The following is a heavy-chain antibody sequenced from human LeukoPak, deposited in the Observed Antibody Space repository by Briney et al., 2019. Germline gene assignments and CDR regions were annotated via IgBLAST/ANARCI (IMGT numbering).Heavy chain of an antibody. CDR3: ARDGLLSFGERSPPLFDY. V-gene: IGHV3-7*01. Sequence: GGSLRLSCAASGFTLSSYWMSGVRQAPGKGLEWVANIKQDGSEKHYVDSVKGRFTISRDNAKNSLYLQMNSLRAEDTAVYYCARDGLLSFGERSPPLFDYWGQGTLVTVSS. CDR2: IKQDGSEK. D-gene: IGHD3-10*01. J-gene: IGHJ4*02. CDR1: GFTLSSYW.